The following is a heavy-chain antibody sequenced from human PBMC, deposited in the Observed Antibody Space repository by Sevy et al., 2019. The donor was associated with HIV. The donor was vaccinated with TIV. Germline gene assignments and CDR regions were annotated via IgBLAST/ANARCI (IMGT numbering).Heavy chain of an antibody. J-gene: IGHJ4*02. V-gene: IGHV3-74*01. CDR3: VAANTWQDY. D-gene: IGHD2-15*01. CDR1: GFTFSSYW. CDR2: VNSDGSST. Sequence: GGSLRLSCAASGFTFSSYWMHWVRQAPGKGPVWVSGVNSDGSSTNYADSVKGRFTMSRDSAKNTLYLQMNRLRAEDTAVYFCVAANTWQDYWGQGTLVTVFS.